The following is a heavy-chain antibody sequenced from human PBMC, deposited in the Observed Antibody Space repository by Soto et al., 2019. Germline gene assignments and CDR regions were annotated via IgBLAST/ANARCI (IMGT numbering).Heavy chain of an antibody. CDR1: GGSSSSGGYS. Sequence: TLSVTCAVAGGSSSSGGYSWSWIXQPPGKGLEWIGYIYHSGSTYYNPSLKSRVTISVDRSKNQFSLKLSSVTAADTAVYYCARAGYSSRYNWFDPWGQGTLVTVPQ. V-gene: IGHV4-30-2*01. CDR3: ARAGYSSRYNWFDP. CDR2: IYHSGST. J-gene: IGHJ5*02. D-gene: IGHD6-13*01.